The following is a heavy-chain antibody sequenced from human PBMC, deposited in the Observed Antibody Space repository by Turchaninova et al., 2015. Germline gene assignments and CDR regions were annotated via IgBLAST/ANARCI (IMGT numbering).Heavy chain of an antibody. CDR2: IYNDGRGT. CDR1: GFTVSSDD. V-gene: IGHV3-53*01. Sequence: EVQLVESGGGLIQPEGSLRLSCAATGFTVSSDDMTWVRQAPGKGREGVSVIYNDGRGTYYADSVKGRFTISRDNSKNTGYLQMNSLRAEDTAVYYCARHDYGGSWGQGTLVTVSS. J-gene: IGHJ4*02. CDR3: ARHDYGGS. D-gene: IGHD4-23*01.